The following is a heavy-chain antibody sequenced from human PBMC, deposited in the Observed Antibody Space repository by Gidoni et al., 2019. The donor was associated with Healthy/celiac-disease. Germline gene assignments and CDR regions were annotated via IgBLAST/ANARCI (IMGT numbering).Heavy chain of an antibody. J-gene: IGHJ4*02. Sequence: QVQLVQSGAEVKTPGSSVKVSCKASGGPFSSYALSWVRQAPGQGLEWMGGIIPIFGTANYAQKFQGRVTITADESTSTAYMELSSLRSEDTAVYYCARHSAGYDSSGYSPDYWGQGTLVTVSS. CDR1: GGPFSSYA. D-gene: IGHD3-22*01. CDR3: ARHSAGYDSSGYSPDY. V-gene: IGHV1-69*01. CDR2: IIPIFGTA.